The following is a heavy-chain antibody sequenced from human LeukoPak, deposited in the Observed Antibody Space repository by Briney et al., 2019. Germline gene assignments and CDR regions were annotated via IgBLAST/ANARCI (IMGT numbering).Heavy chain of an antibody. D-gene: IGHD3-9*01. Sequence: SVKVSCKASRDTCSSYAISWVRQAPGHGLEWMGGIIPIFGTANYAQKFQGRVTITADESTSTAYMELSSLRSEDTAVYYCAREDYDILTGYPMGYFDYWGQGTLVTVSS. CDR3: AREDYDILTGYPMGYFDY. CDR1: RDTCSSYA. CDR2: IIPIFGTA. V-gene: IGHV1-69*13. J-gene: IGHJ4*02.